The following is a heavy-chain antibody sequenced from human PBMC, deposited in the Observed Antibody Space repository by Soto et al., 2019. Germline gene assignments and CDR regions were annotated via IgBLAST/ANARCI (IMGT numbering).Heavy chain of an antibody. J-gene: IGHJ4*02. CDR2: ISYDGSNK. CDR3: AKDLGSYGSYYFDY. Sequence: SLRLSCAASGFTFSSYGMHWVRQAPGKGLEWVTVISYDGSNKYYADSVKGRFTISRDNSKNTLYLQMNSLRAEDTAVYYCAKDLGSYGSYYFDYWGQGTLVTVSS. V-gene: IGHV3-30*18. D-gene: IGHD3-16*01. CDR1: GFTFSSYG.